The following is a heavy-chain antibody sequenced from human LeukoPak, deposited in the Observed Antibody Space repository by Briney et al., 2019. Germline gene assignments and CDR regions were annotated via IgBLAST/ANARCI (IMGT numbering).Heavy chain of an antibody. Sequence: GGTLRLSCAASGFTFSSYGMSWVRQAPGKGLEWVSAISGSGGSTYYADSVKGRFTISRDNSKNTLYLQMNSLRAEDTAVYYCAKPVSSRGLIIPKTSRYFDYWGQGTLVTVSS. V-gene: IGHV3-23*01. CDR2: ISGSGGST. CDR3: AKPVSSRGLIIPKTSRYFDY. J-gene: IGHJ4*02. CDR1: GFTFSSYG. D-gene: IGHD3-10*01.